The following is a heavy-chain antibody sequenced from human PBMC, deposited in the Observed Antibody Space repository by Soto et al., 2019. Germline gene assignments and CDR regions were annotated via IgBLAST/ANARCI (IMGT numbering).Heavy chain of an antibody. J-gene: IGHJ6*02. CDR3: ARAGMYDRSGYSYYYYGMDV. CDR1: GFTFSDYY. Sequence: GVLRLSCAASGFTFSDYYMTWIRQAPGKGLEWVSYIGSGSSRYTEYADSVKGRFTISRDNAKKSLDLQMDSLRDEDTAVYYCARAGMYDRSGYSYYYYGMDVWGQGTTLTVSS. V-gene: IGHV3-11*06. CDR2: IGSGSSRYT. D-gene: IGHD3-22*01.